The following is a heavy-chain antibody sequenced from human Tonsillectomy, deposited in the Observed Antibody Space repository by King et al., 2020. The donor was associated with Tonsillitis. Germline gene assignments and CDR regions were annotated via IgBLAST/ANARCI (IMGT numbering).Heavy chain of an antibody. Sequence: VQLVESGGGLVQPGGSLRLSCAASGFTFSTCWMHWVRQAPGKGLVWVSRINSDGSSTSYADSVKGRFTISRDNAKNTLYLQMSSLRAEDTAIYYCARDGSPDYDYVWGSYCYAFNIWGQGTMVTVSS. J-gene: IGHJ3*02. V-gene: IGHV3-74*01. CDR3: ARDGSPDYDYVWGSYCYAFNI. CDR1: GFTFSTCW. D-gene: IGHD3-16*02. CDR2: INSDGSST.